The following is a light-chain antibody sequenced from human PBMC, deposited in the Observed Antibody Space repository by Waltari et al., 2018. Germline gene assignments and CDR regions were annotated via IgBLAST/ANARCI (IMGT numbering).Light chain of an antibody. CDR1: QSIRSTY. V-gene: IGKV3-20*01. J-gene: IGKJ2*01. CDR3: QQYGRSPTYT. Sequence: EIVLTQSPGTLSLSPGERVTISCRASQSIRSTYLAWYQQKPGQAPRLLIYGASSRATGIPDRFSGSGSGTDFTLTISRLEPEDFAVYYCQQYGRSPTYTFGQGTKLEIK. CDR2: GAS.